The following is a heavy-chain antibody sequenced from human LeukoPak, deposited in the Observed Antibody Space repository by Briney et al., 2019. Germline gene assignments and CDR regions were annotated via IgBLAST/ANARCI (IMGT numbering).Heavy chain of an antibody. CDR2: IYTSGST. D-gene: IGHD3-22*01. J-gene: IGHJ2*01. CDR3: ASTGLYYDSSGYYPDSYWYFDL. V-gene: IGHV4-4*07. CDR1: GGSISSYY. Sequence: SETLSLTCTVSGGSISSYYWSWIRQPPGKGLEWIGRIYTSGSTNYNPSLKSRVTMSVDTSKNQFSLKLSSVTAADTAVYYCASTGLYYDSSGYYPDSYWYFDLWGHGSLVTVSS.